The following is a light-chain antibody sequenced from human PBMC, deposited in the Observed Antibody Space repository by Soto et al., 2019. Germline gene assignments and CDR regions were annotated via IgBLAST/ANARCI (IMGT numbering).Light chain of an antibody. J-gene: IGKJ2*01. Sequence: DLQMTQSPSTLSASVGDRVTITCRASQSISSWLAWYQQKPGKAPKLLIYDASSLESGVPSRFSGSGSVTEFTLTISSLQPDDFATYYCQQYNSYSGYTFGQGTKLEIK. V-gene: IGKV1-5*01. CDR1: QSISSW. CDR2: DAS. CDR3: QQYNSYSGYT.